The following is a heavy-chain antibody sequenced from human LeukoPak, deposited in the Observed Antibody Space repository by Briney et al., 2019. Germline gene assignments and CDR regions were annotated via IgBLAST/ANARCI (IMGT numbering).Heavy chain of an antibody. CDR3: ARRRAATTIYHYSMDF. CDR2: IYPSDSET. D-gene: IGHD5/OR15-5a*01. Sequence: GESLKISCQASGYPFITYWIAWVRQMPGKGLEWMGIIYPSDSETRYSPSFQGQVTISVDKSITTAYLQWRSLKASDTAMYYCARRRAATTIYHYSMDFWGHGTTVIVSS. CDR1: GYPFITYW. V-gene: IGHV5-51*01. J-gene: IGHJ6*02.